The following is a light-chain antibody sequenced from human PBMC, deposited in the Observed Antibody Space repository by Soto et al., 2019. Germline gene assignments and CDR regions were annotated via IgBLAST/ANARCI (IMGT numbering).Light chain of an antibody. CDR2: EAS. CDR3: QQYYSYPQT. V-gene: IGKV1D-16*01. CDR1: QGITNR. J-gene: IGKJ1*01. Sequence: DIQITQSPASLSASVGDRVTITCRASQGITNRLAWYQQKPGKAPKLLIYEASSLQSGVPSRISGSGSGTEFTLTISSLQPDDFATYYCQQYYSYPQTFGQGTKVDI.